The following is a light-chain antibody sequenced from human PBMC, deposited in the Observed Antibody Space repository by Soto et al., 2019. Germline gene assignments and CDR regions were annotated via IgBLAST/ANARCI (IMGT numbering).Light chain of an antibody. J-gene: IGKJ4*01. CDR3: QQYDNYKPPT. CDR2: DAS. CDR1: QGISNY. Sequence: IQMTQSPSSLSASVGDRVTITCRASQGISNYIAWYQLKPGKVPKLLIFDASSLESGTPSRFSGRRSGTQFTLTINGLQPDDFATYYCQQYDNYKPPTFGGGTKVDIK. V-gene: IGKV1D-13*01.